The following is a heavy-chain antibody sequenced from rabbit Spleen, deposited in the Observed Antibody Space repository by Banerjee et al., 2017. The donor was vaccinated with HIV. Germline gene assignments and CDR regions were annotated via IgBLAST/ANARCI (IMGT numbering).Heavy chain of an antibody. D-gene: IGHD6-1*01. V-gene: IGHV1S45*01. CDR1: GFSFSSSYG. Sequence: QEQLEESGGDLVKPEGSLTLTCTASGFSFSSSYGMCWVRQAPGKGLELIGCISTSSGTKWYANWAKRRIPISKTSSTTVTLQMTSLTAADTATYLCERGNTNNGDGYGLWGQGNLVTVS. CDR2: ISTSSGTK. J-gene: IGHJ3*01. CDR3: ERGNTNNGDGYGL.